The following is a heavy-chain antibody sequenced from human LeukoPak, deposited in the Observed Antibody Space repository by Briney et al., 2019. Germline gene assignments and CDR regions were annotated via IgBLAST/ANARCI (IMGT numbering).Heavy chain of an antibody. J-gene: IGHJ4*02. CDR3: ARDRYNSY. Sequence: GGSLRLSCAASGFTFSNYWMSWVRQAPGKGLEWVANIKEDGSEIFYVDSVKGRLTISRDNAKNSLYLQMNSLRAEDTAVYYCARDRYNSYWGQGTLVIVSS. CDR1: GFTFSNYW. D-gene: IGHD1-14*01. V-gene: IGHV3-7*01. CDR2: IKEDGSEI.